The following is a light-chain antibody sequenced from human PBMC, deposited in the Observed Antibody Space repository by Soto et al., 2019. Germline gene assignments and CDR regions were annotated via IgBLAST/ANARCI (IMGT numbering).Light chain of an antibody. J-gene: IGKJ1*01. Sequence: DIQMTQSPSSLSASVGDRVTITCQASQNVSTSLAWYQHKPGEAPKLLMFDVSNLESGVPSRFSGSGSGTEFTLTISSLQPDDFATYYCQHYNSYSEAFGQGTKVDIK. CDR2: DVS. V-gene: IGKV1-5*01. CDR1: QNVSTS. CDR3: QHYNSYSEA.